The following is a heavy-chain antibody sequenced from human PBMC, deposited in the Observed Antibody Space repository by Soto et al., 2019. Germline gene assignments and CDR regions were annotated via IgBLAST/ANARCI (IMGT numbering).Heavy chain of an antibody. CDR1: GYTFTSYD. CDR2: MNPNSGNT. Sequence: QVQLVQSGAEVKKPGASVKVSCKASGYTFTSYDINWVRQATGQGLEWMGWMNPNSGNTGYAQKFQGRVTMTRNTSTSTAYMELSSLRSEDTAVYYCATVAVAGSYYYYGMDVWGQGTTVTVSS. V-gene: IGHV1-8*01. D-gene: IGHD6-19*01. J-gene: IGHJ6*02. CDR3: ATVAVAGSYYYYGMDV.